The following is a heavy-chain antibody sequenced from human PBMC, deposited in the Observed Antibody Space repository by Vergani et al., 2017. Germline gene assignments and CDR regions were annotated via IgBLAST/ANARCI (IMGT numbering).Heavy chain of an antibody. CDR1: GFSLSTSGVG. Sequence: QITLKESGPTLVKPTQTLTLTCTFSGFSLSTSGVGVGWIRQPPGKALEWLALIYLDDDKRYSPSLKSRLTITKDTSKNQVVLTMTNMDPVDTATYYCALGRAAAGMGYFDYWGQGTLVTVSS. V-gene: IGHV2-5*02. CDR2: IYLDDDK. D-gene: IGHD6-13*01. CDR3: ALGRAAAGMGYFDY. J-gene: IGHJ4*02.